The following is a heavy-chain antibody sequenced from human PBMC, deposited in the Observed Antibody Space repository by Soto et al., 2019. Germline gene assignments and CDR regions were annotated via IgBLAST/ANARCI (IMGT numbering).Heavy chain of an antibody. V-gene: IGHV4-39*01. D-gene: IGHD2-15*01. J-gene: IGHJ4*02. CDR1: GGSISSSSYY. Sequence: QLQLQESGPGLVKPSETLSLTCTVSGGSISSSSYYWGWIRQPPGKGLEWIGSIYYSGSTYYNPSLKSRVTISVDTSKNQFSLKLSSVTAADTAVYYCARALGYCSGGSCYSSLTFDYWGQGTLVTVSS. CDR3: ARALGYCSGGSCYSSLTFDY. CDR2: IYYSGST.